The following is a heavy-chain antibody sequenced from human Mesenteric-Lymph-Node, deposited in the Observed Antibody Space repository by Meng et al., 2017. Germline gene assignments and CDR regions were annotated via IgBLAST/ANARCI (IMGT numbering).Heavy chain of an antibody. CDR3: ARGGGCSSSSCDLDY. V-gene: IGHV4-4*02. CDR2: IYHSGST. Sequence: QVQLPESGPGTVKPSGTRPFTCVVSGASISSGNWWNWARQPPGKGLEWIGDIYHSGSTNYNPSLKSRVTISVDKSKNQFSLKLSSVTAADTAMYYCARGGGCSSSSCDLDYWGQGVLVTVSS. D-gene: IGHD2-2*01. J-gene: IGHJ4*02. CDR1: GASISSGNW.